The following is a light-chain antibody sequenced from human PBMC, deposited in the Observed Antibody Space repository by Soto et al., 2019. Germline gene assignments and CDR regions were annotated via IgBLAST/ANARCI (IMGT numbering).Light chain of an antibody. CDR2: AAS. CDR1: QSVGNN. CDR3: QQYSHWPIT. Sequence: EIVMTQSPGTLSVSPGGRATLSCRASQSVGNNLAWYQQKPGQAPRLLIYAASSRATGLSARFTGSGSGTEFTLTVDSLQSEDFAVYFCQQYSHWPITFGGGTKVEIK. J-gene: IGKJ4*01. V-gene: IGKV3-15*01.